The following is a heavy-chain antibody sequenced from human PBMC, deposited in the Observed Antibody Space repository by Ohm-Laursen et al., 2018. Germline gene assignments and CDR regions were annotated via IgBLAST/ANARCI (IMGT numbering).Heavy chain of an antibody. CDR2: ISYDGSNK. J-gene: IGHJ4*02. Sequence: SLRLSCAASGFTFSSYGMHWVRQAPGKGLEWVAVISYDGSNKYYADSVKGRFTISRGNSKNTLYLQMNSLRAEDTAVYYCAKDQGSSSWYPDYWGQGTLVTVSS. CDR3: AKDQGSSSWYPDY. CDR1: GFTFSSYG. V-gene: IGHV3-30*18. D-gene: IGHD6-13*01.